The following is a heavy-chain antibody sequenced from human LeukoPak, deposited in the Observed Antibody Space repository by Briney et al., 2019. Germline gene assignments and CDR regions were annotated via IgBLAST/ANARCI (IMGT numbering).Heavy chain of an antibody. Sequence: SETLSLTCTVSSGSISTSNYYWGWVRQPPGKALEWIGNIFYSGSTYYSPSLKSRVTISLDTSRNQFSLKLNSVTAADTAVYYCARGVVIAPQTFDYWGQGTLVTVSS. V-gene: IGHV4-39*07. CDR2: IFYSGST. CDR3: ARGVVIAPQTFDY. D-gene: IGHD2-21*01. CDR1: SGSISTSNYY. J-gene: IGHJ4*02.